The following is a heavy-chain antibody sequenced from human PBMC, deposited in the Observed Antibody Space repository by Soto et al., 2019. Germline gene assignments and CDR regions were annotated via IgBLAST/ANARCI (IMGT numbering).Heavy chain of an antibody. V-gene: IGHV4-59*01. J-gene: IGHJ5*02. CDR2: IYYSGST. D-gene: IGHD2-2*03. CDR1: GGSISSYY. Sequence: SGTLSLTFTVSGGSISSYYWSWIRQPPGKGLEWIGYIYYSGSTNYNPSLKSRVTISVDTSKNQFSLKLSSVTAADTAVYYCARTVGGIGYCSSTSCPGGWFDPWGQGTLVTVSS. CDR3: ARTVGGIGYCSSTSCPGGWFDP.